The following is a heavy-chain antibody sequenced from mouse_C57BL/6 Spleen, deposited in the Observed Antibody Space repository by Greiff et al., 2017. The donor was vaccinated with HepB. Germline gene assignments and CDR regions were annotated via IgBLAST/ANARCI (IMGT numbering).Heavy chain of an antibody. J-gene: IGHJ4*01. D-gene: IGHD2-1*01. CDR1: GFSLTSYG. CDR3: AKKGLDGNYPYYAMDY. V-gene: IGHV2-5*01. Sequence: QVQLQQSGPGLVQPSQSLSITCTVSGFSLTSYGVHWVRQSPGKGLEWLGVIWRGGSTDYNAAFMSRLSITKDNSKSQVFFKMNSLQADDTAIYYCAKKGLDGNYPYYAMDYWGQGTSVTVSS. CDR2: IWRGGST.